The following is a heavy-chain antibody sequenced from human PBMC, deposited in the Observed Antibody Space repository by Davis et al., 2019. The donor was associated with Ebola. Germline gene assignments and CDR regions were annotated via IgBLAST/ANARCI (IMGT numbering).Heavy chain of an antibody. D-gene: IGHD2-2*01. Sequence: GESLKISCAASGFTFSSYGMHWVRQAPGKGLEWVAVIRYDGSNKYYADSVKGRFTISRDNSKNTLYLQMNSLRAEDTAVYYCAREHCSSTSCYKRFWFDPWGQGTLVTVSS. J-gene: IGHJ5*02. CDR2: IRYDGSNK. CDR3: AREHCSSTSCYKRFWFDP. V-gene: IGHV3-33*01. CDR1: GFTFSSYG.